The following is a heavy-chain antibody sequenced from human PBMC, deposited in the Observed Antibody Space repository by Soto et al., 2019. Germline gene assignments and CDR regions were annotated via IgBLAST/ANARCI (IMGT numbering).Heavy chain of an antibody. CDR2: IGGSGGST. Sequence: EVQLLESGGGLVQPGGSLRLSCAASGFTFSSYAMSWVRQAPGKGLEWVSTIGGSGGSTYYADSVKGRFTISRDNSKNTLYLQMDSLRAEDTAVYYFATGYGDYVREFDYWGQGTLVTVSS. CDR1: GFTFSSYA. D-gene: IGHD4-17*01. CDR3: ATGYGDYVREFDY. V-gene: IGHV3-23*01. J-gene: IGHJ4*02.